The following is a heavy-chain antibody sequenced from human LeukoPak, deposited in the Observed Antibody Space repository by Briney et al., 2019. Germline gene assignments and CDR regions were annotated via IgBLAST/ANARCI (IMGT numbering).Heavy chain of an antibody. J-gene: IGHJ5*02. Sequence: PSETLSLTCTVSGGSINSGSYYWSWIRQPAGKGLEWIGRIYTSGSTSGSTNYNPSLKSRVTISVDTSKNQFSLKLSSVIAADTAVYYCARGHPASVWSGYRDNWFDPWGQGTLVTVSS. V-gene: IGHV4-61*02. D-gene: IGHD3-3*01. CDR2: IYTSGSTSGST. CDR1: GGSINSGSYY. CDR3: ARGHPASVWSGYRDNWFDP.